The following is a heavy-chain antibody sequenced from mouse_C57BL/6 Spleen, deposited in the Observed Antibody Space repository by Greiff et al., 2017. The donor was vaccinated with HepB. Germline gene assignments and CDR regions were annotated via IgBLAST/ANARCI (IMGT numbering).Heavy chain of an antibody. Sequence: EVQRVESGGGLVKPGGSLKLSCAASGFTFSDYGMHWVRQAPEKGLEWVAYISSGSSTIYYADTVKGRFTISRDNAKNTLFLQMTSLRSEDTAMYYCARLTGDYYYAMDYWGQGTSVTVSS. D-gene: IGHD4-1*01. CDR2: ISSGSSTI. J-gene: IGHJ4*01. CDR3: ARLTGDYYYAMDY. V-gene: IGHV5-17*01. CDR1: GFTFSDYG.